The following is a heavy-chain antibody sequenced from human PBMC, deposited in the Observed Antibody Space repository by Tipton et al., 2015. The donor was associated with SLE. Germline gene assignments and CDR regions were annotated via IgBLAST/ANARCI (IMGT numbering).Heavy chain of an antibody. CDR3: ARGAIAVAGSGWFDP. CDR2: SYHSGST. CDR1: GYSISSGYY. J-gene: IGHJ5*02. Sequence: TLSLTCAVSGYSISSGYYWGWIRQPPGKGLEWIGSSYHSGSTYYNPSLKSRVTTSVDTSKNQISLKVYSVTAADTAVYYCARGAIAVAGSGWFDPWGQGTLVIVSS. D-gene: IGHD6-19*01. V-gene: IGHV4-38-2*01.